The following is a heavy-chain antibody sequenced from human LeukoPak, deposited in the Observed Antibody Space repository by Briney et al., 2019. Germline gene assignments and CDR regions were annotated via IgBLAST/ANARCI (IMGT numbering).Heavy chain of an antibody. CDR1: GYTFTAYY. CDR3: ARGIIGYYFDY. V-gene: IGHV1-18*04. D-gene: IGHD2-15*01. J-gene: IGHJ4*02. CDR2: ISAYGNT. Sequence: ASVKVSCKASGYTFTAYYIHWVRQAPGQGLEWMGLISAYGNTNYAQNLQGRVTMTTDTSTSTAYMELRSLRSDDTAVYYCARGIIGYYFDYWGQGTLVTVSS.